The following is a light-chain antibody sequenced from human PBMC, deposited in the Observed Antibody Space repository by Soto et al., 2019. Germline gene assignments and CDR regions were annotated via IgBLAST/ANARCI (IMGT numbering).Light chain of an antibody. V-gene: IGLV1-51*02. CDR1: SSNIANNY. Sequence: QSVLTQPPSVSAAPGQKVTISCSGSSSNIANNYVSWYQQLPGTAPKLLIYENNKRPSGIPDRFSGSKSGTSATLGITGLQTGDEAEYYCAAWDASLIAFVFGTGTKVTVL. CDR2: ENN. CDR3: AAWDASLIAFV. J-gene: IGLJ1*01.